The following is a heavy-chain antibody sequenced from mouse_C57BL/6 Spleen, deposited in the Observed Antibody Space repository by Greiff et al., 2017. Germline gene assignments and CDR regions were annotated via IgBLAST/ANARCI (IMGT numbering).Heavy chain of an antibody. J-gene: IGHJ4*01. CDR2: IHPNSGST. Sequence: QVQLQQPGAELVKPGASVKLSCKASGYTFTSYWMHWVKQRPGQGLEWIGMIHPNSGSTNYNEKFKSKATLTVDKSSSTAYMQLSSLTSEDSAVYYCANHYDGISSWAMDYWGQGTSVTVSS. V-gene: IGHV1-64*01. CDR3: ANHYDGISSWAMDY. CDR1: GYTFTSYW. D-gene: IGHD1-1*01.